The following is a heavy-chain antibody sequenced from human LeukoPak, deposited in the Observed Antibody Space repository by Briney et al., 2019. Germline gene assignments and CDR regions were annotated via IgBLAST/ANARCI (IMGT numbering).Heavy chain of an antibody. CDR3: ARHLSGTAMGYYFDY. V-gene: IGHV4-59*08. D-gene: IGHD5-18*01. J-gene: IGHJ4*02. CDR2: IYYSGST. CDR1: GGSISSYY. Sequence: SETLSLTCTVSGGSISSYYWSWIRQPPGKGLEWIGYIYYSGSTNYNPSLKSRVTISVDTSKNQFSLKLSSVTAADTAVYYCARHLSGTAMGYYFDYWGQGTLVTVSS.